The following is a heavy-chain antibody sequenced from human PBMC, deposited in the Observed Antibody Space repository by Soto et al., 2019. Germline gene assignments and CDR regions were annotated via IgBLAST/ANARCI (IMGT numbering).Heavy chain of an antibody. CDR2: ISYDGSNK. J-gene: IGHJ3*02. CDR1: GFTFSSYA. Sequence: LRLSCAASGFTFSSYAMHWVRQAPGKGLEWVAVISYDGSNKYYADSVKGRFTISRDNSKNTLYLQMNSLRAEDTAVYYCARDLGTWGDAFDIWGQGTMVTVSS. V-gene: IGHV3-30-3*01. D-gene: IGHD1-1*01. CDR3: ARDLGTWGDAFDI.